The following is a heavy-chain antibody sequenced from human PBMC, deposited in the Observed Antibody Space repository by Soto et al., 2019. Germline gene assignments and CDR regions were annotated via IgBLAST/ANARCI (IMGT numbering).Heavy chain of an antibody. CDR2: ISSNGAST. J-gene: IGHJ3*02. CDR3: ARDRVGTTHAFDI. Sequence: PGGSLRLSCAASGFTFSNSDMSWGRQAPGKGLEWVSAISSNGASTYYADSVKGRFTISRDNAKNSLYLQMDSLRAEDTALYHCARDRVGTTHAFDIWGQGTMVTVSS. CDR1: GFTFSNSD. D-gene: IGHD2-2*01. V-gene: IGHV3-23*01.